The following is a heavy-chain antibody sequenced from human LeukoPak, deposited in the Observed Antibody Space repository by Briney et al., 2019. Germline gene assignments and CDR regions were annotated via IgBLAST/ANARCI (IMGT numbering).Heavy chain of an antibody. CDR3: AKDHRSGRLGGFDP. CDR2: ISGSGGST. J-gene: IGHJ5*02. CDR1: GFTFSSYA. Sequence: PGGSLRLSCAASGFTFSSYAMSWVRQAPGKGLEWVSAISGSGGSTYYADSVKGRFTISRDNSKNTLYLQMNSLRAEDTAVYHCAKDHRSGRLGGFDPWGQGTLVTVSS. V-gene: IGHV3-23*01. D-gene: IGHD2-15*01.